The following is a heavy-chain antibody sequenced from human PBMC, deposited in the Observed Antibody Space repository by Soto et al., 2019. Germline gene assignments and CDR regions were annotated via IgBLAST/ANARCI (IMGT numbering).Heavy chain of an antibody. V-gene: IGHV3-23*01. D-gene: IGHD6-13*01. J-gene: IGHJ6*02. CDR3: ARTRGNSGSSWYYYYYYGMDV. CDR1: GFTFSSYA. Sequence: GGSLRLSCAASGFTFSSYAMSWVRQAPGKGLEWVSAISGSGGSTYYADSVKGRFTISRDNSKNTLYLQMNSLRAEDTAVYYCARTRGNSGSSWYYYYYYGMDVWGQGTTVTVSS. CDR2: ISGSGGST.